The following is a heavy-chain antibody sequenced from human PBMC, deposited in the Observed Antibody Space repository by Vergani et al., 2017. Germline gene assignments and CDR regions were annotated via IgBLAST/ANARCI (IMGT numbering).Heavy chain of an antibody. CDR2: IYYSGST. CDR3: ARDILSSSWFRWFDP. Sequence: QVQLQESGPGLVKPSETLSLTCTVSGYSISSGYYWSWIRQHPGKGLEWIGYIYYSGSTYYNPSLKSRVTISVDTSKNQFSLKLSSVTAADTAVYYCARDILSSSWFRWFDPWGQGTLVTVSS. V-gene: IGHV4-31*03. J-gene: IGHJ5*02. CDR1: GYSISSGYY. D-gene: IGHD6-13*01.